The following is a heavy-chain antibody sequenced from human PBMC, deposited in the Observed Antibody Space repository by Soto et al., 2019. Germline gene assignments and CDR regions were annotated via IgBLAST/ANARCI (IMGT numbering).Heavy chain of an antibody. Sequence: SETLSLTCAVYGGSFSGYYWSWIRQPPGKGLEWIGAINHSGSTNYNPALKSRVTISVDTSKNQFSLKLSSVTAADTAVYYCAAYSSGWDPWGQGTLVTVSS. D-gene: IGHD6-19*01. CDR2: INHSGST. J-gene: IGHJ5*02. CDR3: AAYSSGWDP. V-gene: IGHV4-34*01. CDR1: GGSFSGYY.